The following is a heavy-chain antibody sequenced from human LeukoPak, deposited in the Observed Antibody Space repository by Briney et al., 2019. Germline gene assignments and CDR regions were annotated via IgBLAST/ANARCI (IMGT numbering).Heavy chain of an antibody. V-gene: IGHV4-4*07. J-gene: IGHJ4*02. CDR3: ARGGGSYYFGS. CDR1: GGSISSYY. Sequence: PSETLSLTCTVSGGSISSYYWSWLRQPAGKGLEWIGRIYTSGSTHYNPSLKSRVTMSAVTSNNQFTLKLSSVTAADTAVYYCARGGGSYYFGSWGQGTLVTVSS. D-gene: IGHD1-26*01. CDR2: IYTSGST.